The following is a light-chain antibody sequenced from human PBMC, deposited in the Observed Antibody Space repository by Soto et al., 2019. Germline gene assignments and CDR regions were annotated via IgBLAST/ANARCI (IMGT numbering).Light chain of an antibody. CDR1: QSVTSNY. CDR3: QQYGSSPRT. J-gene: IGKJ5*01. Sequence: EIVMTQSPATLSVSPGERATLSCRASQSVTSNYIAWYQQKPGQAPRLLIFGASIRATGIPDRFSGSGSGTDFTLTITRLEPEDFAVYYCQQYGSSPRTFGQGTRLEIK. CDR2: GAS. V-gene: IGKV3-20*01.